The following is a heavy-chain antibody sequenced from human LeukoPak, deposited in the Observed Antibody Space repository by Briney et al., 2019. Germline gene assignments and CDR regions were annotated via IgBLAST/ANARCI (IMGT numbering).Heavy chain of an antibody. V-gene: IGHV3-23*01. Sequence: GGSLRLSCAASAFTFSSYAMSWVRQAPGKGLEWVSAISGSGGSTYYADSVKGRFTISRDNSKNTLYLQMNSLRAGDTAVYYCAKSLPRYYYYGMDVWGQGTTVTVSS. J-gene: IGHJ6*02. CDR2: ISGSGGST. CDR3: AKSLPRYYYYGMDV. CDR1: AFTFSSYA.